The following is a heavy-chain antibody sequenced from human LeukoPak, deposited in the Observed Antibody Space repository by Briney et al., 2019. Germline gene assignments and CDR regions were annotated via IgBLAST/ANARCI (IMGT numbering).Heavy chain of an antibody. CDR2: ISASGGST. V-gene: IGHV3-23*01. CDR1: GFTFSSYG. J-gene: IGHJ4*02. D-gene: IGHD4-11*01. Sequence: GGSLRLSCAASGFTFSSYGMNWIRQAPGKGLEWVSAISASGGSTYYADSVKGRFTISRDTSKNTLYLQMNSLRAEDTAVYYCAKVSTVTTFYYFDYWGQGTLVTVSS. CDR3: AKVSTVTTFYYFDY.